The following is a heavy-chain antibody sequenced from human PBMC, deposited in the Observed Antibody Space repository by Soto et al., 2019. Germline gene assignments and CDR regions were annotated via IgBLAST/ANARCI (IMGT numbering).Heavy chain of an antibody. CDR1: GYTFSSHS. CDR2: INANNGNT. J-gene: IGHJ4*02. Sequence: QAQLVQSGAEVKKPGASVKVSCKASGYTFSSHSISWVRQAPGQGLEWMGWINANNGNTNYAQKFQGRVTMTTDTTTSIAYMKLRSLGSDDSSGSYCARDVGYGRIDYWGQGTMVTVSS. V-gene: IGHV1-18*01. CDR3: ARDVGYGRIDY. D-gene: IGHD5-12*01.